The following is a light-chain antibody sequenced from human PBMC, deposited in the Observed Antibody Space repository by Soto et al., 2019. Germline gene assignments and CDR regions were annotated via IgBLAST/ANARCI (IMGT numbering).Light chain of an antibody. Sequence: QSVLTQPASVSGSPGQSITISCTGTSSDVGSYNLVSWYQQLPGKAPKVIICEVNKRPSGVSYRFSGSKSGNTASLTISGLQTEDEADYYCCSYAGTVAYVFVPVTKVTVL. J-gene: IGLJ1*01. CDR2: EVN. CDR1: SSDVGSYNL. V-gene: IGLV2-23*02. CDR3: CSYAGTVAYV.